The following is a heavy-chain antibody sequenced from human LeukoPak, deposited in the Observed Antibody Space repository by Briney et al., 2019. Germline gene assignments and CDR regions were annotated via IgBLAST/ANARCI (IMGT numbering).Heavy chain of an antibody. CDR2: IYPGDSDT. J-gene: IGHJ2*01. D-gene: IGHD6-13*01. CDR3: ARHELDPDWYFDL. V-gene: IGHV5-51*01. CDR1: GYCFTSYW. Sequence: GAFLKISCEGSGYCFTSYWIGWVRPLPGKVLELMGIIYPGDSDTRYSPSFQGQVTISADKSITTAYLQWSSLKASDTAMYYCARHELDPDWYFDLWGRGTLVTVSS.